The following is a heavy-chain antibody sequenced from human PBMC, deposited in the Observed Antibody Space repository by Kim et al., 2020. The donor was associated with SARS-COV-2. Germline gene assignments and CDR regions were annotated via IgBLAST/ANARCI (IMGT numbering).Heavy chain of an antibody. CDR2: INHSGST. D-gene: IGHD3-10*01. Sequence: SETLSLTCAVYGGSFSGYYWSWIRQPPGKGLEWIGEINHSGSTNYNPSLKSRVTISVDTSKNQFSLKLSSVTAADTAVYYCARGPGGRGLRGGITTKFDPWGQGTLVTVSS. V-gene: IGHV4-34*01. CDR1: GGSFSGYY. CDR3: ARGPGGRGLRGGITTKFDP. J-gene: IGHJ5*02.